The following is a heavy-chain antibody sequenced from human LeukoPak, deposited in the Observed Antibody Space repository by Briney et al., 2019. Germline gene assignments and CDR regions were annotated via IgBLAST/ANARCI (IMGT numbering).Heavy chain of an antibody. J-gene: IGHJ6*03. CDR2: IDSDGSPT. Sequence: GGSLRLSCAASEFVFSNYWMHWVRQAPGEGLVWVSRIDSDGSPTTYADSVEGRFTISRDNAKNTLYLQMNSLRAEDTAVYYCASQQSFHYYYMDVWGKGTTVTVSS. CDR1: EFVFSNYW. D-gene: IGHD2/OR15-2a*01. V-gene: IGHV3-74*01. CDR3: ASQQSFHYYYMDV.